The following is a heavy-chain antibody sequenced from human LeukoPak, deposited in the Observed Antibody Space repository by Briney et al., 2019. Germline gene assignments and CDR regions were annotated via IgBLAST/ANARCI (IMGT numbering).Heavy chain of an antibody. CDR3: ARDGVGYYDSSGYYYFQH. J-gene: IGHJ1*01. CDR2: IYPYSGDT. CDR1: GYTFTGYY. Sequence: GASVKVSCKASGYTFTGYYIHWVRQAPGQGLEWMGWIYPYSGDTNYAQNFQGRVTMTRDTSISTAYMELSRLRSDDTAVYYCARDGVGYYDSSGYYYFQHWGQGTLVTVSS. V-gene: IGHV1-2*02. D-gene: IGHD3-22*01.